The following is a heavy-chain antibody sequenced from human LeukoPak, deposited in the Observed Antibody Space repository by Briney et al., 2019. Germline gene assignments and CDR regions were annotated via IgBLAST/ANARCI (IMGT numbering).Heavy chain of an antibody. D-gene: IGHD3-10*01. Sequence: PSETLSLTCTVSGGSISSYYWSWIRQPPGKGLEWIGYMYYSGSINYNPSLKSRVTISVDTSKNQFSLKLNSVTAADTAVYYCARQSHPRGYFDYWGQGTLVTVSS. J-gene: IGHJ4*02. V-gene: IGHV4-59*08. CDR3: ARQSHPRGYFDY. CDR1: GGSISSYY. CDR2: MYYSGSI.